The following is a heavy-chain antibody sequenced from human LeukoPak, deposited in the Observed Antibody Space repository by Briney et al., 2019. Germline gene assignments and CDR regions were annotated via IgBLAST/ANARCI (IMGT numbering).Heavy chain of an antibody. CDR3: ARDSYSSGQCWFDP. Sequence: PSETLSLTCTVSGGSISSYYWSWIRQPAGKGLEWIGRIYTSGSTNYNPSLKSRVTMSVDTSKNQFSLKLSSVTAADTAVYYCARDSYSSGQCWFDPWGQGTLVTVSS. CDR2: IYTSGST. V-gene: IGHV4-4*07. D-gene: IGHD6-19*01. CDR1: GGSISSYY. J-gene: IGHJ5*02.